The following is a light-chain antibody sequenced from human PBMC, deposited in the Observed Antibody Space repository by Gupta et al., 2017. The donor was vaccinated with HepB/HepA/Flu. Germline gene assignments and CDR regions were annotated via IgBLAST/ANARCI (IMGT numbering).Light chain of an antibody. J-gene: IGKJ5*01. Sequence: EVVLTQSPATLSLSPGERATRSCRASQSVDIYLAWYQQKPGQAPRLLIYDASHSDTGIPVRFGGSGYGKDLTLTMSSRVPEDFAGYYCQQRDDWPPITFGGGTRLEMK. V-gene: IGKV3-11*01. CDR2: DAS. CDR3: QQRDDWPPIT. CDR1: QSVDIY.